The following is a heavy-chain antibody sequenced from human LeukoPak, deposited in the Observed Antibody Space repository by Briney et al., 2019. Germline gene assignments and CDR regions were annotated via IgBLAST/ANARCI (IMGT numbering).Heavy chain of an antibody. J-gene: IGHJ4*02. CDR1: GGSISNYY. D-gene: IGHD3-10*01. CDR3: ARSIKRGLFDY. V-gene: IGHV4-59*01. CDR2: VYYNGSS. Sequence: SETLSLTCSVSGGSISNYYWNWIRQPPGKGLEWIGCVYYNGSSNYNPSLKSRVTISVDTSKIQFSLKLSSVTAADTAVYYCARSIKRGLFDYWGQGSLVTVSS.